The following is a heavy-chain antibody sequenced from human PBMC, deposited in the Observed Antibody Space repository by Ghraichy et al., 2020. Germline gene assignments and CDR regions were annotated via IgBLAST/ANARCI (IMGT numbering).Heavy chain of an antibody. CDR3: ARPRGYSYGLFEY. CDR2: IYYSGST. V-gene: IGHV4-59*01. J-gene: IGHJ4*02. CDR1: GGSISSYY. Sequence: ETLSLTCTVSGGSISSYYWSWIRQPPGKGLEWIGYIYYSGSTNYNPSLKSRVTISVDTSKNQFSLKLSSVTAADTAVYYCARPRGYSYGLFEYWGQGTLVTVSS. D-gene: IGHD5-18*01.